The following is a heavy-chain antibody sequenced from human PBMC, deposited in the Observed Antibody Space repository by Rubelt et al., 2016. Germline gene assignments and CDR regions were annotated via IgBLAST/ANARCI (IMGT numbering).Heavy chain of an antibody. J-gene: IGHJ4*02. CDR1: GYTFTGYY. CDR3: AGVGYEANYFDY. D-gene: IGHD5-12*01. Sequence: QVQLVQSGAEVKKPGASVKVSCKASGYTFTGYYMHWVRQAPGQGLEWMGWISAYNGNTNYEQKLQGRVTMTTRTSTSTAYMELRGLRSDDTAVYYCAGVGYEANYFDYWGQGTLVTVSS. V-gene: IGHV1-18*04. CDR2: ISAYNGNT.